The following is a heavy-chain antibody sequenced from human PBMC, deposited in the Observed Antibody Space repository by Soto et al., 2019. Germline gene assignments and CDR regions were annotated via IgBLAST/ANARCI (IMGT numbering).Heavy chain of an antibody. V-gene: IGHV4-34*01. CDR3: ARVNIVVVTAPYYYYYGMDV. CDR1: GGSFSGDC. J-gene: IGHJ6*02. CDR2: INHSGST. D-gene: IGHD2-21*02. Sequence: SETLCFTCAVYGGSFSGDCWSRIRQPPVKGLEWSGEINHSGSTNYNPSLKSRVTISVDTSKNQFSLKLSSVTAADTAVYYCARVNIVVVTAPYYYYYGMDVWGQGTTVT.